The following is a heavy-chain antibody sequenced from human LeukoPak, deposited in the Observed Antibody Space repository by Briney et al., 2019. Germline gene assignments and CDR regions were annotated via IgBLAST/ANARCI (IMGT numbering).Heavy chain of an antibody. D-gene: IGHD3-10*01. CDR1: GYPFINRA. J-gene: IGHJ4*02. V-gene: IGHV1-18*01. CDR2: ISAYNGNT. Sequence: ASVKVSCKASGYPFINRAISWVRQAPGQGLEWMGWISAYNGNTNYAQKLQGRVTMTTDTSTSTAYMELRSLRSDDTAVYYCARVWFGESIDYWGQGTLVTVSS. CDR3: ARVWFGESIDY.